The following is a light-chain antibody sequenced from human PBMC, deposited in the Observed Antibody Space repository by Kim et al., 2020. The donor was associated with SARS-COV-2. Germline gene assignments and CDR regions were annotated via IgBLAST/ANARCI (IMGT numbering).Light chain of an antibody. J-gene: IGKJ2*01. CDR3: QQSDEVPYT. CDR2: DAS. Sequence: SASVRDRVTIAYQASQNISISLNWYQQRPGKVPNLLIYDASTVQTGVPPRFSGSGSGTDFIFTITSLQPEDIATYYCQQSDEVPYTFGRGTKLEI. CDR1: QNISIS. V-gene: IGKV1-33*01.